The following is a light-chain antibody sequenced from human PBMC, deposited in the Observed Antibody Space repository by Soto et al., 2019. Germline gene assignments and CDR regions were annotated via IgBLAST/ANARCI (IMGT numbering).Light chain of an antibody. CDR3: GTWDSSLSAPYV. CDR2: ENN. J-gene: IGLJ1*01. CDR1: HSQIGNNY. Sequence: QSVLAQPPPVSAAPGQKGTLSCPGRHSQIGNNYVSWYQQLPGTAPNLLIFENNKRPSGIPDRFSGSKSGTSATLGITGLQTGDEANYYCGTWDSSLSAPYVFGTGTKVTVL. V-gene: IGLV1-51*02.